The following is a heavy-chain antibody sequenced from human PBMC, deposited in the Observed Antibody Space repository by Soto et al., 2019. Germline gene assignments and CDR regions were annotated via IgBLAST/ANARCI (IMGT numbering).Heavy chain of an antibody. V-gene: IGHV1-69*01. D-gene: IGHD1-26*01. CDR2: IIPIFGKA. J-gene: IGHJ5*01. CDR1: GGTFRSDA. Sequence: QVQLEQSGAEVKKPESSVMVSCKASGGTFRSDAFTWVRQAPGQGLEWVGGIIPIFGKATYAQKFQDRVKFTADESTNTTYMELSSLRSEDTATYYIARGVTGGTYDSWGPGTLVTVSA. CDR3: ARGVTGGTYDS.